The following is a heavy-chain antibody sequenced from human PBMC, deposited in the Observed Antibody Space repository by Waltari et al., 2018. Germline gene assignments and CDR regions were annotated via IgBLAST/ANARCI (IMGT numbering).Heavy chain of an antibody. D-gene: IGHD6-19*01. CDR3: ARLWRIAVAGAGVY. V-gene: IGHV4-39*01. CDR2: IYYSGGT. J-gene: IGHJ4*02. CDR1: GGSISSSSYY. Sequence: QLQLQESGPGLVKPSETLSLTCTVPGGSISSSSYYWGWIRQPPGKGLEWIGSIYYSGGTYDNPSLKSGGTISVDTSKNQFSLKLSSVTAADTAVYYCARLWRIAVAGAGVYWGQGTLVTVSS.